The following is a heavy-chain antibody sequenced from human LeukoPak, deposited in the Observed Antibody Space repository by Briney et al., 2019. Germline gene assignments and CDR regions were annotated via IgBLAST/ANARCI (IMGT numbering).Heavy chain of an antibody. D-gene: IGHD5-12*01. CDR3: AKGGQTDRFDY. Sequence: GGSLRLSCAASGFTFTSNAMSWVRQAPGKGLEWVSGISGSGGITYYADSVKGRFTMSRDNSKNTLYLQMNSLTAEDTAVYYCAKGGQTDRFDYWGQGTLVTVPS. CDR2: ISGSGGIT. J-gene: IGHJ4*02. V-gene: IGHV3-23*01. CDR1: GFTFTSNA.